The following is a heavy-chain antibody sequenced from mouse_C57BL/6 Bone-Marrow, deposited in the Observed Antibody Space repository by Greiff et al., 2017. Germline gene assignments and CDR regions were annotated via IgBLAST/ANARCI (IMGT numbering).Heavy chain of an antibody. V-gene: IGHV3-6*01. Sequence: EVKLMESGPGLVKPSQSLSLTCSVTGYSITSGYYWNWLRQFPGNKLEWMGYISYDGSNNYNPSLKNRISITRDTSKNQFFLKLNSVTTEDTATDDCARPIYYGNYGFAYWGQGTLVTVSA. CDR3: ARPIYYGNYGFAY. D-gene: IGHD2-1*01. CDR2: ISYDGSN. CDR1: GYSITSGYY. J-gene: IGHJ3*01.